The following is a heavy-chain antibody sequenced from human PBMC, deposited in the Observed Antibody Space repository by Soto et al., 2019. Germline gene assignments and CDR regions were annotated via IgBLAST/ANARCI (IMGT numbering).Heavy chain of an antibody. V-gene: IGHV3-30*18. D-gene: IGHD6-19*01. Sequence: QVQLVESGGGVVQPGGSLILSCSASRFTLSNCGMHWVRQAPGRGLEWVAMISYDGNEKHYIDSVKGRFTISRDDSKNTLYLQMNSLRPGDTAVYYCAKDLYTSGWYNYFDPWGQGTLVTVSS. J-gene: IGHJ5*02. CDR3: AKDLYTSGWYNYFDP. CDR2: ISYDGNEK. CDR1: RFTLSNCG.